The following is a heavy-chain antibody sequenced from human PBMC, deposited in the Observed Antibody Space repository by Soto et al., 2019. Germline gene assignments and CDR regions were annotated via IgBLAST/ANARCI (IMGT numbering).Heavy chain of an antibody. Sequence: QVQLLQSGAEVKKPGASVKVSCKASGDTFTANYIHWVRQAPGQGFEWMGWINPKSGGTKYPEKFQGRVTMTRATYISTVYMTLTRLTSDDTAVYYCARDLAKGGGSAGFDYWGQGTLVTVSS. CDR2: INPKSGGT. D-gene: IGHD2-15*01. J-gene: IGHJ4*02. V-gene: IGHV1-2*02. CDR1: GDTFTANY. CDR3: ARDLAKGGGSAGFDY.